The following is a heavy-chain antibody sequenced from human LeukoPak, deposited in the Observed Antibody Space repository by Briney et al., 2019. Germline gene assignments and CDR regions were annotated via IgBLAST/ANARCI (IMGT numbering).Heavy chain of an antibody. J-gene: IGHJ6*02. V-gene: IGHV4-59*08. CDR2: IYYSGST. Sequence: SETLSLTCTVSGGSISSYYWSWIRQPPGKGLEWIGYIYYSGSTDYNPSLKSRVAISVDTSKNQFSLNLTSVAAADTAVYYCARFGVDYDMDVWGQGTTVTVSS. CDR1: GGSISSYY. CDR3: ARFGVDYDMDV. D-gene: IGHD3-16*01.